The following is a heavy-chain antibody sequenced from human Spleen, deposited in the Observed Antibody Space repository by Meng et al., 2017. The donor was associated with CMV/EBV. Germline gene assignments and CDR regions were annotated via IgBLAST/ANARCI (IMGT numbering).Heavy chain of an antibody. J-gene: IGHJ5*02. D-gene: IGHD3-16*01. CDR3: ANSPGGAWGDNWFDP. CDR1: GFTFSSYA. V-gene: IGHV3-23*01. CDR2: ISDSGGST. Sequence: SGFTFSSYAMSWVRQAPGKGLEWVSPISDSGGSTYYADSVKGRFTISRDNSKNTLYLQMNSLRAEDTAVYYCANSPGGAWGDNWFDPWGQGTLVTVSS.